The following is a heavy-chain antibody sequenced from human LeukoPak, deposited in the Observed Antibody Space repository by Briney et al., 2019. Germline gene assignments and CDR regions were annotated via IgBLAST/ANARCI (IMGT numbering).Heavy chain of an antibody. J-gene: IGHJ6*02. Sequence: SETLSLTCTVSGGSISSSSYYWGWIRQSPGKGLEWIGSIYYSGSTYYNPSLKSRVTISVDTSKNQFSLKLSSVTAADTAVYYCAGARYYYGMDVWGQGTTVTVSS. CDR2: IYYSGST. CDR3: AGARYYYGMDV. CDR1: GGSISSSSYY. V-gene: IGHV4-39*01.